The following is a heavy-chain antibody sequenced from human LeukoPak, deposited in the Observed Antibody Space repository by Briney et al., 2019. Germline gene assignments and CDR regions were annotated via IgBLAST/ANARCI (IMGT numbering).Heavy chain of an antibody. CDR3: ARSQLGEYYYYYMDV. J-gene: IGHJ6*03. CDR2: IIPVFGTA. V-gene: IGHV1-69*05. D-gene: IGHD3-16*01. CDR1: GGTFRNYA. Sequence: SVKVSCKASGGTFRNYAISWVRQAPGEGLEWMGGIIPVFGTANYAQKFQGRVTITTDEFTSTAYMELSSLRSEDTAVYYRARSQLGEYYYYYMDVWGKGTTVTVSS.